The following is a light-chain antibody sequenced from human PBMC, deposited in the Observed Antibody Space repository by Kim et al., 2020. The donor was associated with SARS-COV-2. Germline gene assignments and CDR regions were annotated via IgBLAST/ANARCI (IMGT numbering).Light chain of an antibody. CDR2: RDT. Sequence: SYELTQPLSVSVALGQTARITCGGNNIGSENVHWYQQKTGQAPVLVIYRDTKRPSGIPERFFGFNSGNTANMTITRHQAGDDADYYCQVWDSSAGVFGGGTQVTVL. CDR1: NIGSEN. CDR3: QVWDSSAGV. J-gene: IGLJ3*02. V-gene: IGLV3-9*01.